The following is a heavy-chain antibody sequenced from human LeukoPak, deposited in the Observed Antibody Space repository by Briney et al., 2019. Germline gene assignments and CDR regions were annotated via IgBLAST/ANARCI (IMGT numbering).Heavy chain of an antibody. D-gene: IGHD3-10*01. Sequence: PGGSLRLSCAASGFTFSSYAMSWVRQAPGKGLEWVSAISGSGGSTYYADSVKGRFTISRDNSKNTLYLQMNSLRAEDTAVYYCAKVGLLWFGERGAYYFDYWGQGTLVTVSS. J-gene: IGHJ4*02. CDR2: ISGSGGST. CDR3: AKVGLLWFGERGAYYFDY. V-gene: IGHV3-23*01. CDR1: GFTFSSYA.